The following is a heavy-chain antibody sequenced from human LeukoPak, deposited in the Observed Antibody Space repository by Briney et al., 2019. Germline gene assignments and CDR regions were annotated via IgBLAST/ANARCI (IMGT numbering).Heavy chain of an antibody. CDR1: GFTLSNHW. CDR3: GTGWAVDF. D-gene: IGHD5-24*01. Sequence: GGSLRLSCAASGFTLSNHWMTWVRQAPGKGLECVAIIKQDGSEKYYVDSVKGRFTISRDNAKNSLYLQMNSLRAEDTAVYYCGTGWAVDFWGQGTLVTVSS. CDR2: IKQDGSEK. V-gene: IGHV3-7*01. J-gene: IGHJ4*02.